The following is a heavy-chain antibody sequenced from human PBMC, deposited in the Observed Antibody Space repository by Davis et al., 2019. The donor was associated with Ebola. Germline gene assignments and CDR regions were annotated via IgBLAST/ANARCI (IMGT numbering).Heavy chain of an antibody. CDR1: GGSISSYY. CDR3: ARGRRITMIVVVRHWFDP. CDR2: IYYSGST. Sequence: SETLSLTCTVSGGSISSYYWSWIRQPPGKGLEWIGYIYYSGSTNYNPSLKSRVTLSVDTSKNQFSLKLSSVTAADTAVYYCARGRRITMIVVVRHWFDPWGQGTLVTVSS. D-gene: IGHD3-22*01. V-gene: IGHV4-59*08. J-gene: IGHJ5*02.